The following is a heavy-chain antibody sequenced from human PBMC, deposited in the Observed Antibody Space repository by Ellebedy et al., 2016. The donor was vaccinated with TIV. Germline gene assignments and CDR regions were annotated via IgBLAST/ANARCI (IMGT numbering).Heavy chain of an antibody. CDR3: ARDHDEPLDV. CDR2: ISTTDGT. CDR1: GSTFRSYG. V-gene: IGHV3-23*01. Sequence: GESLKISCEASGSTFRSYGMSWVRQAPGKGLEWVSSISTTDGTHYADSVKGRFTIPRDNSKNMVYLQMNSLRAEDTAVYYCARDHDEPLDVWGQGTTVTVSS. J-gene: IGHJ6*02.